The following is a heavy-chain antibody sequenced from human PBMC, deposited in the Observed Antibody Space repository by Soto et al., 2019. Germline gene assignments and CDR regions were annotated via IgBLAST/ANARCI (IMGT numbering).Heavy chain of an antibody. CDR3: TTKDY. CDR1: GYSLSGSS. CDR2: IRDKANNYAT. Sequence: EVQLVESGGGFVQPGGSLKLSCVAAGYSLSGSSIHWVRQASGKGLEWVGRIRDKANNYATSYAASVNGRFTISRDDSKNTAYLQMNSLKSEDTAVYYCTTKDYWGRGTLVTVSS. J-gene: IGHJ4*02. V-gene: IGHV3-73*02.